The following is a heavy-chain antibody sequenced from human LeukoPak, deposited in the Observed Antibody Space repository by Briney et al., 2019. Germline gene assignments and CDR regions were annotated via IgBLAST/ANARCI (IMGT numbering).Heavy chain of an antibody. CDR3: ARTVTAISKTFDY. CDR2: ISSSGSTI. Sequence: GGSLRLSCAASGFTFSNAWMSWVRQAPGKGLEWVSYISSSGSTIYYADSVKGRFTISRDNAKNSLYLKMNSLRAEDTAVYYCARTVTAISKTFDYWGQGTLVTVSS. CDR1: GFTFSNAW. J-gene: IGHJ4*02. V-gene: IGHV3-11*04. D-gene: IGHD2-21*02.